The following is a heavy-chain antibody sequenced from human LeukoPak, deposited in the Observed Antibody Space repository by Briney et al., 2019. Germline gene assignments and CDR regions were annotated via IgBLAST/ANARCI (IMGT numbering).Heavy chain of an antibody. D-gene: IGHD6-13*01. Sequence: ASVKVSCKASGYTFTSYDINWVRQATGQGLEWMGWMNPNSGNTGYAQKFQGRVTMTRNTSISTAYMELSSLRSEDTAVYYCARGRPPTSSSWYFYYYGMDVWGQGTTVTVSS. CDR3: ARGRPPTSSSWYFYYYGMDV. V-gene: IGHV1-8*01. CDR2: MNPNSGNT. J-gene: IGHJ6*02. CDR1: GYTFTSYD.